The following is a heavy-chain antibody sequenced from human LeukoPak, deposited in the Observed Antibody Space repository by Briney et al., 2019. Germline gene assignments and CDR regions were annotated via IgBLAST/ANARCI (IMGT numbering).Heavy chain of an antibody. V-gene: IGHV4-38-2*02. J-gene: IGHJ4*02. Sequence: SETLSLTCTVSGYSISSGYYWGWIRQPPGKGLEWIASIHYSETTYYNPSLKSRVTIPVDTSKNHFSLKLSSVTAADTAVYYCARGPTYQPIDFWGQGTLVTVSS. CDR2: IHYSETT. CDR1: GYSISSGYY. CDR3: ARGPTYQPIDF. D-gene: IGHD2-2*01.